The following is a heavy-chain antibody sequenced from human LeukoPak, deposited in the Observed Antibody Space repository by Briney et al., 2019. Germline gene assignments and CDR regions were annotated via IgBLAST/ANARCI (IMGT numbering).Heavy chain of an antibody. CDR1: GFTFTRYS. CDR2: ISASGGST. J-gene: IGHJ4*02. V-gene: IGHV3-23*01. D-gene: IGHD1-1*01. Sequence: GGSLRLSCAASGFTFTRYSMNWVRQAPGKGLEWVSVISASGGSTYYADSVKGRFTISRDNSKNTLFLQMSSLRAEDTAVYYCAKVSQISTWTRFDYWGQGTLVTVSS. CDR3: AKVSQISTWTRFDY.